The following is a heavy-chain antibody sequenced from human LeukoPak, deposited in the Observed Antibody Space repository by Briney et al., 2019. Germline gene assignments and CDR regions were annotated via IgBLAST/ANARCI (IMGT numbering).Heavy chain of an antibody. CDR1: GFTFSSYW. J-gene: IGHJ6*03. V-gene: IGHV3-74*01. Sequence: GGSLRLSCAASGFTFSSYWMHWVRQAPGKGLVRVSRINSDGSSTSYADSVKGRFTISRDNAKNTLYLQMNSLRAEDTAVYYCARRQESLYYYYMDVWGKGTTVTVSS. CDR2: INSDGSST. CDR3: ARRQESLYYYYMDV.